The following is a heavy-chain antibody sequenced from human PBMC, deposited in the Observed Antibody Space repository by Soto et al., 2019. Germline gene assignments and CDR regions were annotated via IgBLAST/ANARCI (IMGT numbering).Heavy chain of an antibody. V-gene: IGHV4-59*11. CDR3: TRGSYYGSGED. D-gene: IGHD3-10*01. J-gene: IGHJ4*02. Sequence: SVTLSHTCPVVGGSIINHFWRWIRQPPGKGLEWIGYAYYSGSTTYNPSLRSRVTISVDTSKNQFSLRLTSVTAADTAVYYCTRGSYYGSGEDWGRRILVTVSS. CDR1: GGSIINHF. CDR2: AYYSGST.